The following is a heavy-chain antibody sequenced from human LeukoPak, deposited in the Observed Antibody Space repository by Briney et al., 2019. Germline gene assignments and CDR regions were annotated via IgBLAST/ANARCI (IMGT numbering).Heavy chain of an antibody. Sequence: PSETLSLTCTVSGGSISSSSYYWGWIRQPPGTGLEWIGSIYSSGSTYYNPSLKSRVTISVDTSKNQFSLKLSSVTAADTAVYYCARTRRRRVVPAATQEKSYWCFDLWGRGTLVTVSS. CDR3: ARTRRRRVVPAATQEKSYWCFDL. CDR1: GGSISSSSYY. J-gene: IGHJ2*01. D-gene: IGHD2-2*01. CDR2: IYSSGST. V-gene: IGHV4-39*01.